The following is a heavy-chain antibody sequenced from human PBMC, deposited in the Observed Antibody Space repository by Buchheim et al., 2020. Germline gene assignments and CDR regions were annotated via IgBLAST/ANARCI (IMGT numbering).Heavy chain of an antibody. D-gene: IGHD3-10*01. CDR1: GGSISSSNW. V-gene: IGHV4-4*02. J-gene: IGHJ4*02. CDR2: IYHSGST. CDR3: ARDGGLNSRGPIWFREVEERYFDY. Sequence: QVQLQESGPGLVKPSGTLSLTCAVSGGSISSSNWWSWVRQPPGKGLEWIGEIYHSGSTNYNPSLKSRVTISVDKSKNQFSLKLSSVTAADTAVYYCARDGGLNSRGPIWFREVEERYFDYWGQGTL.